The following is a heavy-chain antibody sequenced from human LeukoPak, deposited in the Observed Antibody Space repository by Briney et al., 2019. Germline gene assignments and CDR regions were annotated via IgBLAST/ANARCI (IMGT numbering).Heavy chain of an antibody. CDR1: GGSISSYY. J-gene: IGHJ4*02. V-gene: IGHV4-59*01. Sequence: PSGTLSLTCTVSGGSISSYYWSWIRQPPGKGLEWIGYIYYSGSTNYNPSLKSRVTISVDTSKKQFSLNLSSVAAADTALYFCARGNFFGYYFDSWGQGTLVTVSS. D-gene: IGHD1-1*01. CDR2: IYYSGST. CDR3: ARGNFFGYYFDS.